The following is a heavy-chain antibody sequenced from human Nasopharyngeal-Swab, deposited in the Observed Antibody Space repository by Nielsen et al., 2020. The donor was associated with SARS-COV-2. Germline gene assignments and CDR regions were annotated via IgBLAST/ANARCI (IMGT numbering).Heavy chain of an antibody. CDR2: ITSSVGTT. CDR1: GFTLSNYA. V-gene: IGHV3-23*01. Sequence: GGSLRLSCAASGFTLSNYAMSWVRQVPGKGLEWVSVITSSVGTTYYADSVKGRFTISRDNSKNTLYLQMNSLRAEDTAVYYCATIGSIAARRRDFDYWGQGTLVTVPS. CDR3: ATIGSIAARRRDFDY. D-gene: IGHD6-6*01. J-gene: IGHJ4*02.